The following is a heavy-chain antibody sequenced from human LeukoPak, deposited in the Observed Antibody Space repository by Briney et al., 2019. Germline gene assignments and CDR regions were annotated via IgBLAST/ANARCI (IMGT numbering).Heavy chain of an antibody. D-gene: IGHD3-10*01. V-gene: IGHV4-61*02. Sequence: PSQTLSLTCTVSGGSISGGRSYWSWIRQPAGKGLEWIGRIYTSGSTNYNPSLKSRVTISVDTSKNQFSLKLSSVTAADTAVYYCARGAVGSATHAFDIWGQGTMVTVSS. CDR1: GGSISGGRSY. CDR2: IYTSGST. J-gene: IGHJ3*02. CDR3: ARGAVGSATHAFDI.